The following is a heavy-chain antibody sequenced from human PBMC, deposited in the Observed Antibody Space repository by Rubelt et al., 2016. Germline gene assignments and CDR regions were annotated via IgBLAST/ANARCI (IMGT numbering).Heavy chain of an antibody. CDR3: ARVGDRSSDNYWFDP. V-gene: IGHV3-30*04. J-gene: IGHJ5*02. CDR1: GFTFSSYA. D-gene: IGHD6-6*01. Sequence: QVQLVESGGGVVQPGRSLRLSCAASGFTFSSYAMHWVRQAPGKGLEWVAVISNDGSNKYYADSVKGRFTISRDNSKSTLCLQMNRLRGEGTAVYYCARVGDRSSDNYWFDPWGQGTLVTVSS. CDR2: ISNDGSNK.